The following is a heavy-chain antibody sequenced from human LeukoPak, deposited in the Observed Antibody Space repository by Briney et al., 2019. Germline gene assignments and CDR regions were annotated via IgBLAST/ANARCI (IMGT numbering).Heavy chain of an antibody. V-gene: IGHV3-21*01. CDR3: ARGMTTVTKYYFDY. Sequence: GRSLRLSCAASGFTFSSYSMNWVRQAPGKGLEWVSSISSSSSYIYYADSVKGRFTISRDNAKNSLYLQMNSLRAEDTAVYYCARGMTTVTKYYFDYWGQGTLVTVSS. J-gene: IGHJ4*02. CDR1: GFTFSSYS. CDR2: ISSSSSYI. D-gene: IGHD4-17*01.